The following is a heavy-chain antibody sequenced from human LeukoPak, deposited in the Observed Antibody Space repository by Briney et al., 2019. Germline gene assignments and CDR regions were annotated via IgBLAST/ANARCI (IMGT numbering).Heavy chain of an antibody. Sequence: GGSLRLSCAASGFSLSACGVHWVRQAPGKGLEWVAVIWYDGTSKDYADSVKGRFTFSRDNSKNTLYLQMNSLTVEDTAVYYCARSQSSSLIDYWGQGTLVTVSS. CDR3: ARSQSSSLIDY. CDR2: IWYDGTSK. V-gene: IGHV3-33*01. J-gene: IGHJ4*02. CDR1: GFSLSACG. D-gene: IGHD6-13*01.